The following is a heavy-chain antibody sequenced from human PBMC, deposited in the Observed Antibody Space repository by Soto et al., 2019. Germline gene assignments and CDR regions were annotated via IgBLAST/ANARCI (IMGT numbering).Heavy chain of an antibody. CDR2: ISGSGGST. CDR3: AKGFIGSMAGGFDI. Sequence: GGSLRLSCAASGFAFSSHVMTWVRQAPGKGLEWVSAISGSGGSTYYADSVKGRFTISRDNSKNIVYLQMNSLRAEDTAVYYCAKGFIGSMAGGFDIWGQGTMVTVSS. CDR1: GFAFSSHV. D-gene: IGHD3-10*01. J-gene: IGHJ3*02. V-gene: IGHV3-23*01.